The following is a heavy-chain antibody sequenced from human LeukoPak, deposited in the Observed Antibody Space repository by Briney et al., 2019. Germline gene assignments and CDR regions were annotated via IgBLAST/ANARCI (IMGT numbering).Heavy chain of an antibody. CDR3: ARDVPSLRYFDWLPSYYYYYMDV. Sequence: GGSLRLSCAASGFTFSSYWMSWVRQAPGKGLELVANIKQDGSEKYHVDSVKGRFTISRDNAKNSLYLQMNSLRAEDTAVYYCARDVPSLRYFDWLPSYYYYYMDVWGKGTTVTVSS. CDR2: IKQDGSEK. CDR1: GFTFSSYW. D-gene: IGHD3-9*01. J-gene: IGHJ6*03. V-gene: IGHV3-7*01.